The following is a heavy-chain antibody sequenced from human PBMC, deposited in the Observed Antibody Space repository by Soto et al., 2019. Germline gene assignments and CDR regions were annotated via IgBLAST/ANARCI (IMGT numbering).Heavy chain of an antibody. CDR2: ISGSGGST. V-gene: IGHV3-23*01. D-gene: IGHD6-13*01. CDR1: GFTFSSYA. CDR3: ATAPGDRSSWVYYYYGMDV. J-gene: IGHJ6*02. Sequence: LRLSCAASGFTFSSYAMSWVRQAPGKGLEWVSAISGSGGSTYYADSVKGRFTISRDNSKNTLYLQMNSLRAEDTAVYYCATAPGDRSSWVYYYYGMDVWGQGTTVTVSS.